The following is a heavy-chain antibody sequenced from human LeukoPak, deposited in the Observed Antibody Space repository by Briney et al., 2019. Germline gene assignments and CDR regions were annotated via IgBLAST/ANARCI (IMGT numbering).Heavy chain of an antibody. Sequence: SSETLSLTCTVSGGSISSGGYYWSWIRQPPGKGLERIGYIYHSGSTYYNPSLKSRVTISVDTSKNHFSLKLSSVTAADTAVYYCARVISSSWYRGSWFDPWGQGTLVTVSS. CDR2: IYHSGST. CDR3: ARVISSSWYRGSWFDP. CDR1: GGSISSGGYY. J-gene: IGHJ5*02. D-gene: IGHD6-13*01. V-gene: IGHV4-30-2*01.